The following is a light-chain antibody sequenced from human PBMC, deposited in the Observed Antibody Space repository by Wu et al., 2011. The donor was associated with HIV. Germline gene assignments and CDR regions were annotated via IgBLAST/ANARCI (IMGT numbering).Light chain of an antibody. J-gene: IGKJ5*01. CDR2: DAS. CDR1: QSVSSY. Sequence: EIVLTQSPATLSLSPGDRATLSCRASQSVSSYLAWYQQKPGQAPRLLISDASNRATGIPARFSASGSGTDFTLTISSLEPEDFAIYYCQHRSRWPLTFGQGTRLEI. V-gene: IGKV3-11*01. CDR3: QHRSRWPLT.